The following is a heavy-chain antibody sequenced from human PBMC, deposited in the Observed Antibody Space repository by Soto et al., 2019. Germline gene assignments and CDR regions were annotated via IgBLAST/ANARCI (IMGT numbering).Heavy chain of an antibody. CDR1: GYTFTSYY. J-gene: IGHJ4*02. Sequence: ASVKVSCKASGYTFTSYYMHWVRQAPGQGLEWMGIINPSGGSTSYAQEFQGRVTMTRDTSTSTVYMELSSLRSEDTAVYYCARAGRRDGYNRYYFDYWGQGTLVTVSS. CDR3: ARAGRRDGYNRYYFDY. V-gene: IGHV1-46*01. D-gene: IGHD5-12*01. CDR2: INPSGGST.